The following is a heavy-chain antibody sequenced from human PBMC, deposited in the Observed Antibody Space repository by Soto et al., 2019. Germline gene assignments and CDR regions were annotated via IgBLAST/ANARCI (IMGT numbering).Heavy chain of an antibody. CDR3: AREFAPGSPNYDY. V-gene: IGHV3-23*01. CDR1: GFTFSDYA. Sequence: PGGSLRLSCAASGFTFSDYAMSWVRQAPGRGLEWVSTFTRYGDTCYADSVRGRFLISRDNSKNTLYLQMDSLRAEDTAIYYCAREFAPGSPNYDYWGLGTLVTVSS. J-gene: IGHJ4*02. D-gene: IGHD3-10*01. CDR2: FTRYGDT.